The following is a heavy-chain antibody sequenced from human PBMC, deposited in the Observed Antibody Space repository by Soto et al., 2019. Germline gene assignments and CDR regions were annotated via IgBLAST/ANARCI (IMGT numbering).Heavy chain of an antibody. CDR2: IYYSGST. CDR3: ARDRVTAIGYYFDY. D-gene: IGHD2-21*02. V-gene: IGHV4-59*01. CDR1: GGSISSYY. Sequence: SETLSLTCTVSGGSISSYYWSWIRQPPGKGLEWIGYIYYSGSTNYNPSLKSRVTISVDTSKNQFSLKLSSVTAADTAVYYCARDRVTAIGYYFDYWGQGTLVTVSS. J-gene: IGHJ4*02.